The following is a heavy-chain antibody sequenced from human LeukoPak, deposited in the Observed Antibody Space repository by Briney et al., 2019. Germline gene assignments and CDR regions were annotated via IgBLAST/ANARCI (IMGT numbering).Heavy chain of an antibody. V-gene: IGHV1-24*01. D-gene: IGHD3-3*01. Sequence: ASVKVSCKVSGYTLTELSMHWVRQAPGKGLEWMGGFDPEDGETIYAQKFQGRVTMTEDTSTDTAYMELSSLRSEDTAVYYCATGPGRYDFWSGYYEVGEYFQHWGQGTLVTVSS. CDR2: FDPEDGET. J-gene: IGHJ1*01. CDR3: ATGPGRYDFWSGYYEVGEYFQH. CDR1: GYTLTELS.